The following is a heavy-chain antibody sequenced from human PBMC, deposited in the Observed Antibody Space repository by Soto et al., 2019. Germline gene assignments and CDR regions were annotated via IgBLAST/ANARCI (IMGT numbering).Heavy chain of an antibody. J-gene: IGHJ5*02. D-gene: IGHD3-10*01. CDR3: ARQRRFGANWFDP. CDR1: GGSISSGGYS. Sequence: SETLSLTCAVSGGSISSGGYSWSWIRQPPGKGLEWIGYIYHSGSTYYNPSLKSRVTISVDRSKNQFSLKLSSVTAADTAVYYCARQRRFGANWFDPWGQGTLVTVSS. V-gene: IGHV4-30-2*01. CDR2: IYHSGST.